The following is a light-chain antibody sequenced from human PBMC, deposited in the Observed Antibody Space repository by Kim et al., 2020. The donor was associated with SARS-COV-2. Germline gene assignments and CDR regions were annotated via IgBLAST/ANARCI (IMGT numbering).Light chain of an antibody. V-gene: IGKV3-15*01. J-gene: IGKJ1*01. CDR3: QQYNNWWT. Sequence: SVSPGERATRPCRASQSVSSNLAWYQQKPGQAPRLLIYGASTRATGIPARFSGSGSGTEFTLTISSLQSEDFAVYYCQQYNNWWTFGQGTKVDIK. CDR2: GAS. CDR1: QSVSSN.